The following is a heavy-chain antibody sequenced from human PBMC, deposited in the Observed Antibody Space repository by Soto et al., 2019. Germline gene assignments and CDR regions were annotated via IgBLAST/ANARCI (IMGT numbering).Heavy chain of an antibody. J-gene: IGHJ4*02. D-gene: IGHD2-15*01. CDR2: INADNGDT. CDR3: ASEHCSAECYFDY. CDR1: GYTFTNHL. V-gene: IGHV1-3*01. Sequence: QVQLVQSGAEVKEPGASVTVSCKASGYTFTNHLVHWVRQAPGQRLEWLGWINADNGDTKCSQKFQGRVTITRDTAARTTYMDLTSLRSEDTAIYYCASEHCSAECYFDYWCQGTLVTVSP.